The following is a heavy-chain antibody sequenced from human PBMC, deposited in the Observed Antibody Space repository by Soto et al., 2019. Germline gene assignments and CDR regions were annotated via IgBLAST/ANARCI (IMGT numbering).Heavy chain of an antibody. Sequence: EVQLVESGGGLVQPGGSLRLSCAASGFTFSNYWMYWFRQAPGKGLVWVSRTNSDGSTSSYADSVKGRFTISRANANTTLYLQMNSLRAEDTAVYYCARGDCVGGSCYSLAGSFYYYIDVWGKGTTVTVFS. V-gene: IGHV3-74*01. CDR2: TNSDGSTS. CDR1: GFTFSNYW. CDR3: ARGDCVGGSCYSLAGSFYYYIDV. D-gene: IGHD2-15*01. J-gene: IGHJ6*03.